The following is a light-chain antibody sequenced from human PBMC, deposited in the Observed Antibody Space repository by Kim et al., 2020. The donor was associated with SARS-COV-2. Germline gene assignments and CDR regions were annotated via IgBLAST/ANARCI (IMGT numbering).Light chain of an antibody. CDR1: SLSNSD. Sequence: SSELTQDPPVSVALGQTDTITCQGDSLSNSDASWYQLRPGQAPLLVIYRDTNRPSGIPDRFSGSRSGTTSSLTITGAQAEDEADYYCHSRQRSGKQMFFG. CDR2: RDT. V-gene: IGLV3-19*01. CDR3: HSRQRSGKQMF. J-gene: IGLJ2*01.